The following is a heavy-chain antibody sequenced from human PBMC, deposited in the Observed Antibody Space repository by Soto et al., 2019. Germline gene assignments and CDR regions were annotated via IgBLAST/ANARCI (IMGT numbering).Heavy chain of an antibody. CDR1: GFTFSSYA. CDR3: VRDRDMTGWFDP. Sequence: QVQLVESGGGVVQPGRSLRLSCVASGFTFSSYAMHWVRQAPGKGLEWVAIIWYDGTKEYYGDSVKGRFTISRDKPKNTLYLQMNSLRAEDTAVYYCVRDRDMTGWFDPWGQGTLVTVSS. D-gene: IGHD3-10*01. CDR2: IWYDGTKE. J-gene: IGHJ5*02. V-gene: IGHV3-33*01.